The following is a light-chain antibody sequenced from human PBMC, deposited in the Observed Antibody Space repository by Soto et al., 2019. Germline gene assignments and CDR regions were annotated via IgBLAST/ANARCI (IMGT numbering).Light chain of an antibody. V-gene: IGLV1-44*01. CDR1: SSNIGSNT. Sequence: QSVLTQPPSASGTPGQRVTISCSGSSSNIGSNTVSWYQQLPGTAPRLLIYTNDQRPSGVPDRFFGSKSGSSASLAIGGLQSEDEADYYCAAWDDSLHEGVFGGGTKVTVL. CDR3: AAWDDSLHEGV. J-gene: IGLJ3*02. CDR2: TND.